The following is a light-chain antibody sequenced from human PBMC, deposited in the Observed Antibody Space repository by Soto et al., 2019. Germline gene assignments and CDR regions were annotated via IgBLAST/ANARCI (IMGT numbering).Light chain of an antibody. J-gene: IGKJ1*01. CDR1: QSVSSY. Sequence: EIVLTQSPGTLSLSPGERATLSCRASQSVSSYLSCYQQKPVQAPRLLIYDASNRATGIPDRFSGSGSGTDFTLTISRLEPEDFAVYYCQQYGSSGTFGQGTKVDIK. CDR2: DAS. CDR3: QQYGSSGT. V-gene: IGKV3-20*01.